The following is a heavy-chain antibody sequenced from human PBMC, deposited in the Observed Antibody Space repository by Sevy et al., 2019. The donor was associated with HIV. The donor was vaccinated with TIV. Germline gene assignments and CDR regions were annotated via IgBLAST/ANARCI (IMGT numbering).Heavy chain of an antibody. V-gene: IGHV3-23*01. CDR1: GFTFSNHA. Sequence: GGSLRLSCVASGFTFSNHAMAWVRQAPGKGLEWVSGITGNGETTYYRDSVKGRFAISRDNSKNTLYLQMYSLRAEDTAIYFCADGYPSQEFGVWGQGTLVTVSS. CDR3: ADGYPSQEFGV. D-gene: IGHD3-16*01. J-gene: IGHJ3*01. CDR2: ITGNGETT.